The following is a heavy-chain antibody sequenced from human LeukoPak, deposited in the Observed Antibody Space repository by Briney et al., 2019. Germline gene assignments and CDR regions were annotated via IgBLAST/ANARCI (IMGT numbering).Heavy chain of an antibody. J-gene: IGHJ3*02. CDR3: ARDRGAAAFDI. CDR2: TYYRSKWYN. V-gene: IGHV6-1*01. Sequence: SQTLSLTCAISGDTVSSNSAAWNWIRQSPSGGLEWLGRTYYRSKWYNDYAVSVKSRITFNPDTSNNQFSLQLNSVTPEDTAVYYCARDRGAAAFDIWGQGTMVTVSS. CDR1: GDTVSSNSAA. D-gene: IGHD6-25*01.